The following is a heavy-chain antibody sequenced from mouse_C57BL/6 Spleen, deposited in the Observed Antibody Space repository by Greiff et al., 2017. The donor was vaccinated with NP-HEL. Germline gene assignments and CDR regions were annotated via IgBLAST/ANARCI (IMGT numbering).Heavy chain of an antibody. CDR3: ARRGSYYYGSSGYFDV. CDR1: GYAFSSSW. D-gene: IGHD1-1*01. CDR2: IYPGDGDT. J-gene: IGHJ1*03. Sequence: QVQLQQSGPELVKPGASVKISCKASGYAFSSSWMNWVKQRPGQGLEWIGRIYPGDGDTNYNGKFKGKATLTADKSSSTAYMQLSSLTSEDSAVYCCARRGSYYYGSSGYFDVWGTGTTVTVSS. V-gene: IGHV1-82*01.